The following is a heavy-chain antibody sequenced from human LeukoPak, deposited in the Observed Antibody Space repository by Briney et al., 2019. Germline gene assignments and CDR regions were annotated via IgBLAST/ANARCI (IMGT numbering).Heavy chain of an antibody. V-gene: IGHV3-21*01. J-gene: IGHJ6*02. D-gene: IGHD3-22*01. CDR3: ARDPYFDSSGYYFDHYYYYYGLDV. Sequence: GGSLRLSCAASEFSFSSYSMNWVRQAPGKGLEWVASISSSSSHVFYADSVKGRLTISRDNAKNSLYLQMNSLRAEDTAVYYCARDPYFDSSGYYFDHYYYYYGLDVWGQGTTVTVSS. CDR1: EFSFSSYS. CDR2: ISSSSSHV.